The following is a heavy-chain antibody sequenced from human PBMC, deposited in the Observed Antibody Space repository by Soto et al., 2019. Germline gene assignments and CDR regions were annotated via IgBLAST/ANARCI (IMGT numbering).Heavy chain of an antibody. CDR2: IKQDGSEK. CDR3: ARDSELGNAFDI. V-gene: IGHV3-7*03. CDR1: GFTFSSYW. D-gene: IGHD7-27*01. J-gene: IGHJ3*02. Sequence: GGSLRLSCAASGFTFSSYWMSWVRQAPGKGLEWVTNIKQDGSEKYYVDSGKGRFTISRDNAKNSLYLQMNSLRAEDTAVYYGARDSELGNAFDIWGQGTMVTVSS.